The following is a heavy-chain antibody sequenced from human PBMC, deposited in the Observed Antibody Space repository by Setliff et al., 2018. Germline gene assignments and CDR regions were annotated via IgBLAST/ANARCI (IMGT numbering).Heavy chain of an antibody. Sequence: SETLSLTCTVSGGSISSYYWSWIRQPPGKGLEWIGYIYYSGSTNYNPSLRSRVTISVDTSKNQFSLKLSSVTAADTAVYYCARAYSSSWYSSRYYFDYWGQGTLVTVSS. CDR3: ARAYSSSWYSSRYYFDY. CDR1: GGSISSYY. J-gene: IGHJ4*02. V-gene: IGHV4-59*01. D-gene: IGHD6-13*01. CDR2: IYYSGST.